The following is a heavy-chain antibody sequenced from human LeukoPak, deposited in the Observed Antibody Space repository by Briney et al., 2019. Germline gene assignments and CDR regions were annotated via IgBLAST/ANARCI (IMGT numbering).Heavy chain of an antibody. CDR2: INPSAGST. V-gene: IGHV1-46*01. Sequence: GASVKVSCKASGYTFTSYYMHWVRQAPGQGLEWMGLINPSAGSTSYAQKFQGRVTMTRDTSTSTVYMELSSLRSEDTAVYYCARGTYYHDSSGYYPLYFDYWGQGTLVTVSS. CDR3: ARGTYYHDSSGYYPLYFDY. CDR1: GYTFTSYY. J-gene: IGHJ4*02. D-gene: IGHD3-22*01.